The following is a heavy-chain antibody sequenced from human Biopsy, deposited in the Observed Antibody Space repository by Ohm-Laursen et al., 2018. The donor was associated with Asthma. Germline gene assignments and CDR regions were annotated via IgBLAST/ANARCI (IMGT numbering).Heavy chain of an antibody. CDR1: GLSLSTGGMR. J-gene: IGHJ6*02. Sequence: TQTLTLTSTFSGLSLSTGGMRVSWILQPPGKALEWLARIDWEDVKFYSTSLKTRLTISKDTSKNQVVLTMTNMDPVDTATYFCARMVINYAMDVWGHGTTVTVSS. CDR3: ARMVINYAMDV. CDR2: IDWEDVK. V-gene: IGHV2-70*04. D-gene: IGHD2-21*01.